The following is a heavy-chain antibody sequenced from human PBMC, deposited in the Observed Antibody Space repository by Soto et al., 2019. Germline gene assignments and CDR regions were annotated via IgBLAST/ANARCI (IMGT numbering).Heavy chain of an antibody. D-gene: IGHD1-1*01. CDR3: AARTTGTTCYGMDV. CDR2: IIPIFGTA. J-gene: IGHJ6*02. Sequence: QVQLVQSGAEVKKPGSSVKVSCKASGGTFSSYAISWVRQAPGQGLEWMGGIIPIFGTANYAQKFQGRVTITADKSTSTACMELSSLSTEDTAVYYCAARTTGTTCYGMDVWGQGTTVTVSS. CDR1: GGTFSSYA. V-gene: IGHV1-69*06.